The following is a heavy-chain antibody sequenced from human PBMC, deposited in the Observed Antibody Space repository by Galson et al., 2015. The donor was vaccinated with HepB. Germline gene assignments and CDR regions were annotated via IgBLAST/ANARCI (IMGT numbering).Heavy chain of an antibody. CDR2: ITSSGSNT. CDR3: ARSVGGWSDP. V-gene: IGHV3-23*01. D-gene: IGHD1-26*01. CDR1: GFAFSNYA. J-gene: IGHJ5*02. Sequence: SLRLSCAASGFAFSNYAMHWVRQAPGKGLEWVSSITSSGSNTYYADSMRDRFSISRDNSKSTLYLQMNSLRDEDTAIYRCARSVGGWSDPWGQGTLVTVSP.